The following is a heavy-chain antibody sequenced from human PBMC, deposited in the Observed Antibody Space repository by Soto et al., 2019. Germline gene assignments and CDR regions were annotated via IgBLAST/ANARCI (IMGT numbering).Heavy chain of an antibody. CDR2: ISPSSSFL. V-gene: IGHV3-21*06. CDR1: GFSFRSYY. D-gene: IGHD3-10*01. J-gene: IGHJ4*02. Sequence: ESGGGLVKPGGSLRLSCAASGFSFRSYYMIWVRQAPGRGLEWVSSISPSSSFLNYADSVKGRFTISRDNAKSSVNLQMKSLRAEDKAVYYCARVGTDYGSGSPYYSDYWGQGTLVTVSS. CDR3: ARVGTDYGSGSPYYSDY.